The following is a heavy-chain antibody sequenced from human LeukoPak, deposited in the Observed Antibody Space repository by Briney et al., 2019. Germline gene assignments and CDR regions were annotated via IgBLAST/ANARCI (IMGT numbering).Heavy chain of an antibody. D-gene: IGHD2-21*01. Sequence: SGGSLRLSCATAGFRFSDYNMNWVRQTPGKGLEWVSHIYTDNNTYQADAVKGRFTISRDNAKNSLYLQMNSLRAEDTAVYYCARASNSPFDYWGQGTLVTVSS. CDR3: ARASNSPFDY. J-gene: IGHJ4*02. V-gene: IGHV3-69-1*02. CDR1: GFRFSDYN. CDR2: IYTDNNT.